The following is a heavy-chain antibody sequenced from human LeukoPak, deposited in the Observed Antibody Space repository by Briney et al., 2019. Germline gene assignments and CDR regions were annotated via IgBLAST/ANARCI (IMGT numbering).Heavy chain of an antibody. CDR2: ISYDGDNK. J-gene: IGHJ4*02. D-gene: IGHD1-26*01. CDR3: AKDGRSGSFLTGFES. CDR1: GFTFSSYA. Sequence: PGGSPRLSCAASGFTFSSYAVHWGRQAPGKGLEWVAVISYDGDNKYSADSVKGRFTISRDNSKNTLYLQMNTVRVEDTAVYYCAKDGRSGSFLTGFESWGQGTLVTVSS. V-gene: IGHV3-30*04.